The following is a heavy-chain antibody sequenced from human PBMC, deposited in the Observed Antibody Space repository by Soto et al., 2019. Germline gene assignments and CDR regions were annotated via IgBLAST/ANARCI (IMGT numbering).Heavy chain of an antibody. Sequence: GASVKVSCKASGYTFTSYYMHWVRQAPGQGLEWMGRIIPILGIANYAQKFQGRVTITAGKSTSTAYMELSSLRSEDTAVYYCARGRPHYDLLTGYTHWGQGSLVTVSS. J-gene: IGHJ4*02. D-gene: IGHD3-9*01. V-gene: IGHV1-69*02. CDR2: IIPILGIA. CDR3: ARGRPHYDLLTGYTH. CDR1: GYTFTSYY.